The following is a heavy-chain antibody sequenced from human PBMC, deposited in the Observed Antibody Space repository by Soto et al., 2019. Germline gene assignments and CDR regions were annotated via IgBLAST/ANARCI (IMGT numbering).Heavy chain of an antibody. CDR2: IYATGTT. CDR1: GASIIGFY. CDR3: VRDGTKTLRDWFDP. Sequence: SETLSLTCTVSGASIIGFYWSWIRKCAGKGLEWIGRIYATGTTDYNPSLKSRVMMSVDTSKKQFSLKLRSVTAADTAVYYFVRDGTKTLRDWFDPWGQGMSVTVSS. J-gene: IGHJ5*02. V-gene: IGHV4-4*07. D-gene: IGHD1-1*01.